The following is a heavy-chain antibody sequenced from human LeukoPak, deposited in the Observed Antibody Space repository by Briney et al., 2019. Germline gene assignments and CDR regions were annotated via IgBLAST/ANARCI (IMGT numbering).Heavy chain of an antibody. CDR3: ARHTGYYDSSGYCPDY. V-gene: IGHV4-4*02. D-gene: IGHD3-22*01. J-gene: IGHJ4*02. CDR2: IYHSGST. CDR1: GGSISSSNW. Sequence: PSGTLSLTCAVSGGSISSSNWWSWVRPPPGKGLEWIGEIYHSGSTNYNPSLKSRVTISGDTSKNQFSLKLSSVTAADTAVYYCARHTGYYDSSGYCPDYWGQGTLVTVSS.